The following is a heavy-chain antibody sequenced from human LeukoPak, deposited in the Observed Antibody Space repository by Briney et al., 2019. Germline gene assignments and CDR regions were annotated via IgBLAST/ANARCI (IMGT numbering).Heavy chain of an antibody. CDR2: IYYSGST. CDR1: GGSISSGGYY. V-gene: IGHV4-31*03. J-gene: IGHJ4*02. D-gene: IGHD3-22*01. Sequence: SETLSLTCTVSGGSISSGGYYSSWIRQHPGKGLEWIGYIYYSGSTYYTPPLKSRVTISVDTSKNQFSLKLSSVTAADTAVYYCARGGGYYYGVDYWGQGTLVTVSS. CDR3: ARGGGYYYGVDY.